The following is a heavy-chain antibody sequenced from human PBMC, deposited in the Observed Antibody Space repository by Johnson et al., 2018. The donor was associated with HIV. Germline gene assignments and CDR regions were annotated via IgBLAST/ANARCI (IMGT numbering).Heavy chain of an antibody. J-gene: IGHJ3*02. CDR2: IRYDGSNK. CDR3: AKTEDAFDI. CDR1: GFTFSSYA. V-gene: IGHV3-30*02. Sequence: QVQLVESGGGVVQPGRSLRLSCAASGFTFSSYAMHWVRQAPGKGLEWVAVIRYDGSNKYYADSVKGRFTISRDNSKNTLYLQMNSLRAEDTAVYYCAKTEDAFDIWSQGTMVTVSS.